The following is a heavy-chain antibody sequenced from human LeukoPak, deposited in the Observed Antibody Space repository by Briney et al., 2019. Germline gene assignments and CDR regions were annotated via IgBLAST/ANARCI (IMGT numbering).Heavy chain of an antibody. CDR2: IIPILGIA. CDR3: AREEPYYYDSSGYYKNY. J-gene: IGHJ4*02. V-gene: IGHV1-69*04. D-gene: IGHD3-22*01. CDR1: GGTFSSDA. Sequence: SVKVSCKASGGTFSSDAISWVRQAPGQGLEWMGRIIPILGIANYAQKFQGRVTITADKSTSTAYMELSSLRSEDTAVYYCAREEPYYYDSSGYYKNYWGQGTLVTVSS.